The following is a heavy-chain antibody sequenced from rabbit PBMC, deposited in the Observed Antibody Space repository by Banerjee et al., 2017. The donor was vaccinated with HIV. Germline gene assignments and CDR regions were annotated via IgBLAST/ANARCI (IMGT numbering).Heavy chain of an antibody. J-gene: IGHJ4*01. D-gene: IGHD1-1*01. CDR3: ARSPNDGCGHCSFNL. CDR1: GFTLSTSYW. Sequence: QSLEESGGDLVKPGASLTLTCTASGFTLSTSYWICWVRQAPGKGLQWIACIYTGDGNTFYPSWAKGRFTISKTSSTTVTLQMTSLTAADTATYFCARSPNDGCGHCSFNLWGPGTLVTVS. V-gene: IGHV1S40*01. CDR2: IYTGDGNT.